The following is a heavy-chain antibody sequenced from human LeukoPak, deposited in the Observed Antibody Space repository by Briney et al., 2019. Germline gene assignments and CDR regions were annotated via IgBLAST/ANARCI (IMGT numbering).Heavy chain of an antibody. CDR1: GFTFSSYG. V-gene: IGHV3-30*02. CDR3: AKEGYELY. Sequence: GGSLRLSCAASGFTFSSYGMHWVRQAPGKGLEWVAFIRYDGSNKYYADSMKGRFTISRDNSKNTLYLQMNSLRPEDTAVYYCAKEGYELYWGQGTLDTVSS. CDR2: IRYDGSNK. D-gene: IGHD2-15*01. J-gene: IGHJ4*02.